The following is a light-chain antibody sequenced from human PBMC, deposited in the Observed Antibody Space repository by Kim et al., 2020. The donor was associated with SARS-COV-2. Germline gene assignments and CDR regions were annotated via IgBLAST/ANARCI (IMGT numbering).Light chain of an antibody. V-gene: IGLV4-69*01. Sequence: APVKLTCTLSSGHSSNAIAWHQQQPEKGPRYLMQVNRDGSHSKGDGITDRFSGSSSGAERYLTISSLQSDDEADYYCQTWGTGIWVFGGGTQLTVL. CDR2: VNRDGSH. J-gene: IGLJ3*02. CDR1: SGHSSNA. CDR3: QTWGTGIWV.